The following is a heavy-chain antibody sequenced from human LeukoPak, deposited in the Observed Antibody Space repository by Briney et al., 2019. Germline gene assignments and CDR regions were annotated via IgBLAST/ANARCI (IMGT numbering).Heavy chain of an antibody. V-gene: IGHV5-51*01. J-gene: IGHJ4*02. CDR1: GYSFTSYW. CDR3: ARLSGYDLSIPYYFDY. CDR2: TYPGDSDT. D-gene: IGHD5-12*01. Sequence: GESLKISCKGSGYSFTSYWIGWVRQMPGKGLEWMGITYPGDSDTRYSPSFQGQVTISADKSISTAYLQWSSLKASDTAMYYCARLSGYDLSIPYYFDYWGQGTLVTVSS.